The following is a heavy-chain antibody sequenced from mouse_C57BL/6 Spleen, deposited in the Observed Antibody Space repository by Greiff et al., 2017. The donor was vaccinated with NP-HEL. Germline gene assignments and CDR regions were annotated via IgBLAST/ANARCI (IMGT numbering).Heavy chain of an antibody. CDR2: IYPSDSET. J-gene: IGHJ3*01. D-gene: IGHD3-3*01. V-gene: IGHV1-61*01. Sequence: QVQLQQPGAELVRPGSSVKLSCKASGYTFTSYWMDWVTQRPGQGLEWIGNIYPSDSETHYNQKFKDKATLTVDKSSSTAYMQLSSLTSEDSAVYYCARGWDWFAYWGQGTLVTVSA. CDR3: ARGWDWFAY. CDR1: GYTFTSYW.